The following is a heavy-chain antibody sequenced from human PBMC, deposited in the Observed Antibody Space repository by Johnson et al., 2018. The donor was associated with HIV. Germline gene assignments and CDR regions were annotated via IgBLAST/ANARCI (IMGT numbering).Heavy chain of an antibody. V-gene: IGHV3-74*01. CDR3: ATDRGYGGNLDAFDI. CDR1: GFTFSTNW. D-gene: IGHD4-23*01. Sequence: VQLVESGGDLVQPGGSLRLSCVGSGFTFSTNWMHWVRQAPGKGLVWVSRINSDGSNKYDAASVKGRVTISRDNSKNTLYLQLNSLRAEDTAVYYCATDRGYGGNLDAFDIWGQGTMVTVSS. J-gene: IGHJ3*02. CDR2: INSDGSNK.